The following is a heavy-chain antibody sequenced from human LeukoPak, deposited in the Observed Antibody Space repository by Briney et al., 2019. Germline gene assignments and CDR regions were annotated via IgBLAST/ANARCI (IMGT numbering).Heavy chain of an antibody. CDR2: ISGSGGST. D-gene: IGHD3-22*01. CDR1: GFTFSTYA. CDR3: AKDEPDLFLDSSGPDAFDI. V-gene: IGHV3-23*01. Sequence: GGSLRLSCAAYGFTFSTYAVSWVRQAAGKGLEWVSGISGSGGSTYYADSVKGRFTISRDNSKNTLYLQMNSLRAEDTAVYYCAKDEPDLFLDSSGPDAFDIWGQGTMVTVSS. J-gene: IGHJ3*02.